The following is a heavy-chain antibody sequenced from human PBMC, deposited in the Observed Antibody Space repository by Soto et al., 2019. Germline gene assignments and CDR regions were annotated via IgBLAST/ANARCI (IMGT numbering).Heavy chain of an antibody. CDR2: INHSGST. D-gene: IGHD3-3*01. CDR1: GGSFSGYY. Sequence: QVQLQQWGAGLLKPSETLSLTCAVYGGSFSGYYWSWIRQPPGKGLEWIGEINHSGSTNYNPSLKSRVTISVDTSKNPFSLKLSSVTAAYTAVYYCARVVLRFLEWLRGPYYYYMDVWGKGTTVTVSS. J-gene: IGHJ6*03. CDR3: ARVVLRFLEWLRGPYYYYMDV. V-gene: IGHV4-34*01.